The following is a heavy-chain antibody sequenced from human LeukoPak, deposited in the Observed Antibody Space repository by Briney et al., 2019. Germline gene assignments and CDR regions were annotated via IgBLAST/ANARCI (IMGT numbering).Heavy chain of an antibody. J-gene: IGHJ5*02. CDR1: GGSFSGYY. Sequence: SDTLSLTCAVYGGSFSGYYWSWIRQPPGKGLEWIGEINHSGSTNYNPSLKSRVTISVDTSKNQFSLKVSSVTAADTAVYYCARRIAARPRGYWFDPWGQGTLVTVSS. D-gene: IGHD6-6*01. CDR2: INHSGST. V-gene: IGHV4-34*01. CDR3: ARRIAARPRGYWFDP.